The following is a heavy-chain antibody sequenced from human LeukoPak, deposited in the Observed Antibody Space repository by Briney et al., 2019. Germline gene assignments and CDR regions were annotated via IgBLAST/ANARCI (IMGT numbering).Heavy chain of an antibody. CDR1: SGSISSYF. Sequence: SETLSLTCSVSSGSISSYFWSWIRQPPGKGLEWIGYISYSGRTNYNPSLNSRVTISLVTSKNQFSLKLSSVTAADTAVYYCARSGYWPEFDPWGQGTLVTVSS. J-gene: IGHJ5*02. CDR3: ARSGYWPEFDP. CDR2: ISYSGRT. V-gene: IGHV4-59*01. D-gene: IGHD2-15*01.